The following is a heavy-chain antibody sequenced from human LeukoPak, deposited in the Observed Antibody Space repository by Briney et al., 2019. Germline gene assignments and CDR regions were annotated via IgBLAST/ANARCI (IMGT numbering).Heavy chain of an antibody. CDR1: GFTFSSYS. J-gene: IGHJ4*02. CDR3: ARGERVGGY. V-gene: IGHV3-21*01. D-gene: IGHD5-24*01. Sequence: RSLRLSCAASGFTFSSYSMNWVRQAPGKGLEWVSSISSSSSYIYYADSAKGRFTISRDNAKNSLYLQMNSLRAEDTAVYYCARGERVGGYWGQGTLVTVSS. CDR2: ISSSSSYI.